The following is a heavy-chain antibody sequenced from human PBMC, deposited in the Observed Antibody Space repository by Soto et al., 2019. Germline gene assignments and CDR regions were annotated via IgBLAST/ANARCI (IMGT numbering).Heavy chain of an antibody. J-gene: IGHJ4*02. D-gene: IGHD3-9*01. V-gene: IGHV3-23*01. Sequence: GESLKISCSASGFTFSSYAMSWVRQAPGKGLEWVSAISGSSGSTYYADSVKGRFTISRDNSKNTLYLQMNSLRAEDTAVYYCAKDPGFDWLSNPIDYWGQGTLVTVSS. CDR3: AKDPGFDWLSNPIDY. CDR2: ISGSSGST. CDR1: GFTFSSYA.